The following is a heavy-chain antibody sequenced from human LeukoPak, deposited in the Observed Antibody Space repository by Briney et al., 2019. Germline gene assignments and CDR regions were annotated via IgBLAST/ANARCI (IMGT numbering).Heavy chain of an antibody. CDR1: GGSISSYY. CDR3: ARARGSSRHDAFDI. D-gene: IGHD1-26*01. V-gene: IGHV4-59*01. Sequence: SETLSLTCAVSGGSISSYYWSWIRQPPGEGLEWVGYIYYSGSTNYNPSLKSRVTISVDTSKNQFSLKLSSVTAADPAVYYCARARGSSRHDAFDIWGQGTMVTVSS. CDR2: IYYSGST. J-gene: IGHJ3*02.